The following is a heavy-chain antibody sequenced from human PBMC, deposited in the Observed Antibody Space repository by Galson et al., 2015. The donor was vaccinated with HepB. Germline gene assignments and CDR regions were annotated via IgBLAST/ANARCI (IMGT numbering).Heavy chain of an antibody. D-gene: IGHD1-26*01. CDR1: GDSVSRNGAA. Sequence: CAISGDSVSRNGAARNWIRQSPSRGLEWLGRTYYRSKWYYDYAVSVKSRIAINPGTSKNQFSLQLNSVTPEDTAMYYCAHGRANAFDVWGQGTMVTVSS. V-gene: IGHV6-1*01. CDR2: TYYRSKWYY. J-gene: IGHJ3*01. CDR3: AHGRANAFDV.